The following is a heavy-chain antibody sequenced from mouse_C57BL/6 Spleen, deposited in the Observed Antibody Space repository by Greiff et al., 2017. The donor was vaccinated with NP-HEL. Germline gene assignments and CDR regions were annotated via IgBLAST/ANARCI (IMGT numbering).Heavy chain of an antibody. CDR2: IYPGDGDT. CDR3: ARRGSNYGSSYFDY. V-gene: IGHV1-82*01. CDR1: GYAFSSSW. J-gene: IGHJ2*01. D-gene: IGHD1-1*01. Sequence: VQLKESGPELVKPGASVKISCKASGYAFSSSWMNWVKQRPGKGLEWIGRIYPGDGDTNYNGKFKGKATLTADKSSSTAYMQLSSLTSEDSAVYFCARRGSNYGSSYFDYWGQGTTLTVSS.